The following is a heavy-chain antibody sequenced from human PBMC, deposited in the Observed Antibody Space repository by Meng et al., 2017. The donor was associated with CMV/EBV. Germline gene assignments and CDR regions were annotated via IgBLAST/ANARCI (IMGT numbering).Heavy chain of an antibody. Sequence: GESLKISCAASGFTVRSNYMSWVRQAPGKGLEWVSVIYSGGSTYYADSVKGRFTISRDNSKNTLYLQLNSLRAEDTAVYYCAREGEGRYCSSTSCYFHYWGQGTLVTVSS. CDR3: AREGEGRYCSSTSCYFHY. D-gene: IGHD2-2*01. J-gene: IGHJ4*02. CDR2: IYSGGST. V-gene: IGHV3-66*02. CDR1: GFTVRSNY.